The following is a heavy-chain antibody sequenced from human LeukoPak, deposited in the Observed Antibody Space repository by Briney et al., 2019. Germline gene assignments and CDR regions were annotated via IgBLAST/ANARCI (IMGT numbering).Heavy chain of an antibody. D-gene: IGHD6-6*01. V-gene: IGHV3-21*04. J-gene: IGHJ4*02. CDR3: AGSSSGEYYFDC. CDR1: GFTFSSYS. CDR2: ISSSSSYI. Sequence: PGGSLRLSCAASGFTFSSYSMNWVRQAPGKGLEWVSSISSSSSYIYYADSVKGRFTISRDNAKNSLYLQMNSLRAEDTAVYYCAGSSSGEYYFDCWGQGTLVTVSS.